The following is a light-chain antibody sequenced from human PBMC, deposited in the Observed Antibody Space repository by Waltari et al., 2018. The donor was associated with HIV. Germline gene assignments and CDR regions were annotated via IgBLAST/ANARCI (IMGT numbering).Light chain of an antibody. V-gene: IGLV2-8*01. CDR1: SSDVGAYNY. Sequence: QSDLTQPPSASGSPGQSVTISCTGTSSDVGAYNYVSWYQQYPGKAPKLIIYEVSKRPSGVPDRFSGAKSGNTASLTVPGLQAEDEADYYCSSYAGSNNRVVFGGGTKLTVL. J-gene: IGLJ2*01. CDR2: EVS. CDR3: SSYAGSNNRVV.